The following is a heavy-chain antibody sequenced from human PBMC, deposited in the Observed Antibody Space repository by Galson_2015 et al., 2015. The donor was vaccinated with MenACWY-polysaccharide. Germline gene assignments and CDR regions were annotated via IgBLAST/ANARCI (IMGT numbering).Heavy chain of an antibody. CDR1: GLTFSNNW. CDR3: VGPLGRGGTGAYGMDA. J-gene: IGHJ6*02. V-gene: IGHV3-74*01. D-gene: IGHD3-10*01. Sequence: SLRLSCAASGLTFSNNWIHWVRQAPGKGLVWASRINSDASSTAYADSVKGRFTISRDNAKNTLYLQMNSLRVEDTAVYYCVGPLGRGGTGAYGMDAWGQGTTVTVSS. CDR2: INSDASST.